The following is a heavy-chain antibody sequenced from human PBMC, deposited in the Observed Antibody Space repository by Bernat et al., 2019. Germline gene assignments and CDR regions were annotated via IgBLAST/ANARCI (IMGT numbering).Heavy chain of an antibody. CDR2: IYYSGST. V-gene: IGHV4-31*03. D-gene: IGHD3-10*01. CDR1: GGSISSGGYY. CDR3: AREKAPFYGSGTCYDH. J-gene: IGHJ4*02. Sequence: QVQLQESGPGLVKPSETLSLTCTVSGGSISSGGYYWSWIRQHPGKGLEWIGYIYYSGSTYYNPSLKSRVTISVDTSKNQFSLKLSSVTAADTAVYYCAREKAPFYGSGTCYDHWGQGTLVTVSS.